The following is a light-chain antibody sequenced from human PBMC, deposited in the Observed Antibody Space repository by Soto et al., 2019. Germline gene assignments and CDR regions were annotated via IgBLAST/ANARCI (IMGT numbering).Light chain of an antibody. V-gene: IGKV3-20*01. J-gene: IGKJ1*01. CDR3: QQYGSSPWT. CDR2: GAS. CDR1: QSVSNNY. Sequence: EIVLTQSPGPLSLSPGERATLSCRASQSVSNNYLAWYQQKPGQAPRLLIYGASSRATGIPDRFSGSGSGTEFTLTISRLEPEDFAVYYCQQYGSSPWTFGQGTKVDIK.